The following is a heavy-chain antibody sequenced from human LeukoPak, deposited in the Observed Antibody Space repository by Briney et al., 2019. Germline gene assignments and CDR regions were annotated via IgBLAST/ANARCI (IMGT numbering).Heavy chain of an antibody. CDR2: IYAGGSA. J-gene: IGHJ4*02. V-gene: IGHV3-53*01. CDR3: ARATLDN. Sequence: PGGSLRLSCAASGFTVSNNYITWVRQAPGKGLEWVAVIYAGGSAKYADSVRARFTISRDNSKNTVYLQMNSLRADDTALYYCARATLDNWGQETLVTVSS. CDR1: GFTVSNNY.